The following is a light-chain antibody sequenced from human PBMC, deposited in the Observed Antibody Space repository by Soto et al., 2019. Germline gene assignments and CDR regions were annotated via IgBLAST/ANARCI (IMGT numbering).Light chain of an antibody. V-gene: IGKV1-5*01. CDR2: DAS. CDR3: QQYNSNLYT. CDR1: QSISTD. Sequence: EIQMTQSPSTLSASVGDRVTITCRASQSISTDLAWYQQKPGKAPEVLIYDASTLESGVPSRFSGSGSGTKFTLTISSLQPDDFATYYCQQYNSNLYTFGQGTKLEIK. J-gene: IGKJ2*01.